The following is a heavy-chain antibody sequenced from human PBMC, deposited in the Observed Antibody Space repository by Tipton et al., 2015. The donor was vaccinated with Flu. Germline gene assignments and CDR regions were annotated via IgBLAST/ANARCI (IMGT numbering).Heavy chain of an antibody. Sequence: SLRLSCAASGFTLSSYWMSWVRQAPGKGLEWVANIKQDGSTKYYVDSVKGRFTISRDNAKNSLYLQMDSLRAEDMAVYYCARLGLPDYWGQGTLVTVSS. CDR1: GFTLSSYW. CDR3: ARLGLPDY. D-gene: IGHD3-16*01. CDR2: IKQDGSTK. V-gene: IGHV3-7*01. J-gene: IGHJ4*02.